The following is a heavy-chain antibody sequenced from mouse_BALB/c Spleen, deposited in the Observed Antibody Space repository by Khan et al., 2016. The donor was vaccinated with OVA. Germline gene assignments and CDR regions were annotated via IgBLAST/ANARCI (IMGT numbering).Heavy chain of an antibody. CDR1: GYTFTNYR. J-gene: IGHJ1*01. CDR3: ARETTYWYFDA. CDR2: INTYTGEP. V-gene: IGHV9-1*02. D-gene: IGHD2-1*01. Sequence: QIQLVQSGPELKKPGETVKISCKASGYTFTNYRMNWMKQAPEKGLKWMGWINTYTGEPTYGDDFKGRFAFSLETSASTAYLQINNLKNEDMATYFCARETTYWYFDARGAGTTVTVSS.